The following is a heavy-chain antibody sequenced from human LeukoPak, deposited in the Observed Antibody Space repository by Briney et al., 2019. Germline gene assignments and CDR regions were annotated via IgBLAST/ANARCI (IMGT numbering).Heavy chain of an antibody. V-gene: IGHV6-1*01. J-gene: IGHJ5*02. CDR1: GDSVSTNTAA. CDR3: ANLYGSGSYPLQYNWFDP. Sequence: SQTLSLTCAISGDSVSTNTAAWNWIRQSPSRGLEWLGKTYYRSKWFNDYALSVKSRIIINTDTSRNQFSLQLDSVTPEDTAVYYCANLYGSGSYPLQYNWFDPWGQGTLVTVSS. CDR2: TYYRSKWFN. D-gene: IGHD3-10*01.